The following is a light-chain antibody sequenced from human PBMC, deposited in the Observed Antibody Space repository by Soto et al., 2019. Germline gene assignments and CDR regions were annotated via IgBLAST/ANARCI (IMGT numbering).Light chain of an antibody. J-gene: IGLJ2*01. CDR3: CSYRSTSTLV. Sequence: QSALTQPASLSGSPGQSVTISCTRTSSDIGAYKYVSWYQHHSGKSPRLMIYEVSNRPSGVSNRVSASKSGNTASLTISGLQAEDEADYYCCSYRSTSTLVFGGGTKLTVL. CDR1: SSDIGAYKY. CDR2: EVS. V-gene: IGLV2-14*01.